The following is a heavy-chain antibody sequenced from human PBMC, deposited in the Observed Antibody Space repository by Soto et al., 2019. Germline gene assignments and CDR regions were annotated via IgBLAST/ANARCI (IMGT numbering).Heavy chain of an antibody. D-gene: IGHD3-9*01. CDR1: GDSINSDKYY. J-gene: IGHJ4*02. V-gene: IGHV4-39*01. CDR2: IYYRGNT. CDR3: ARLEGLATISYYFDF. Sequence: QLQESGPGLVKPSETLSLTCSVSGDSINSDKYYWGWIRQPPGKGLEWIGSIYYRGNTYYNPSLPNRVTISLDKSKSQFSLRLNSVTAADSAVYFCARLEGLATISYYFDFWGQGAQVTVSS.